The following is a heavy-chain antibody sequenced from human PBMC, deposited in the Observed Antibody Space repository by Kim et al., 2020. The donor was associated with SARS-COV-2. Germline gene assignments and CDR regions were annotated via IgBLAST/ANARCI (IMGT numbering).Heavy chain of an antibody. CDR3: ARYTLNYYDSSGYYYGDFDY. J-gene: IGHJ4*02. D-gene: IGHD3-22*01. V-gene: IGHV4-31*03. CDR2: IYYSGST. CDR1: GGSISSGGYY. Sequence: SETLSLTCTVSGGSISSGGYYWSWIRQHPGKGLEWIGYIYYSGSTYYNPSLKSRVTISVDTSKNQFSLKLSSVTAADTAVYYCARYTLNYYDSSGYYYGDFDYWGQGTLVTVSS.